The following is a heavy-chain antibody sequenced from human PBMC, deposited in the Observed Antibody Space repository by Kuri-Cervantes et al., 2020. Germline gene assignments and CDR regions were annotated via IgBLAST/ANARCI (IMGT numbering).Heavy chain of an antibody. D-gene: IGHD5/OR15-5a*01. V-gene: IGHV4-34*01. CDR1: GGSFSSYY. CDR3: ARRHLSTGAFDI. J-gene: IGHJ3*02. CDR2: INHSGST. Sequence: GSLRLSCAVYGGSFSSYYWSWIRQPPGKGLEWIGEINHSGSTNYNPSLKSRVTISVDTSKNQFSLKLSSVTAADTAVYYCARRHLSTGAFDIWGQGTMVTVSS.